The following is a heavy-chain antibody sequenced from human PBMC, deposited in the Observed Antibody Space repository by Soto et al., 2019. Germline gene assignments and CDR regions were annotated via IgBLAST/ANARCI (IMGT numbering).Heavy chain of an antibody. CDR1: GFTFTNYE. V-gene: IGHV3-48*03. CDR3: ARDPEKYSGSDLGIDY. D-gene: IGHD5-12*01. Sequence: LRLSCAASGFTFTNYEMNWVRQAPGKGLEWISYISSSGKTISHADSVKGRFTISRDNAKNSLYLQMNSLRAEDTAVYYCARDPEKYSGSDLGIDYWGQGTLVTVSS. J-gene: IGHJ4*02. CDR2: ISSSGKTI.